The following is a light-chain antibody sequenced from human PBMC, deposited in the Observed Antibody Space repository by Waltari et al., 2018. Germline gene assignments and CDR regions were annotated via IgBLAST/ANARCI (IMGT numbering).Light chain of an antibody. CDR1: QKIRWD. V-gene: IGKV1-39*01. Sequence: DIQMTQSPSSLSASVGDRVTIPCRASQKIRWDLNWYQQKAGRAPNLLIYGASSLQSGVPSRFSGSGSGTDFTLTITSLQPEDFATYYCQQSYSTPITFGQGTRLEIK. CDR2: GAS. CDR3: QQSYSTPIT. J-gene: IGKJ5*01.